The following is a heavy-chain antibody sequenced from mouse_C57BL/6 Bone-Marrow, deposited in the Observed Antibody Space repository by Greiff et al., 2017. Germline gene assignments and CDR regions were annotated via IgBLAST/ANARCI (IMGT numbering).Heavy chain of an antibody. Sequence: VQLQQSGAELVRPGASVKLSCTASGFNIKDDYMHWVKQRPEQGLEWIGWIDPENGDTEYASKFQGKATITADTTSNTAYLQLSSLTSEDTAVYDCTTVYTDGLPWFAYWGQGPLVIVSA. CDR1: GFNIKDDY. V-gene: IGHV14-4*01. J-gene: IGHJ3*01. CDR3: TTVYTDGLPWFAY. D-gene: IGHD2-12*01. CDR2: IDPENGDT.